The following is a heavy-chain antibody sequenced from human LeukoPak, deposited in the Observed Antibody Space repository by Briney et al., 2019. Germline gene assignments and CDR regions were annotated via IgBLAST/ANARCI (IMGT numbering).Heavy chain of an antibody. V-gene: IGHV3-21*01. Sequence: GGSLRLSCAASGFTFSSYTMSWVRQAPGKGLEWVSSISASSNYIYYADSVSGRFTISRDNAKNSLSLQMDSLRAEDTAVYYCAGRILGYCRSTSCFDYWGQGTLVTVSS. D-gene: IGHD2-2*01. J-gene: IGHJ4*02. CDR3: AGRILGYCRSTSCFDY. CDR2: ISASSNYI. CDR1: GFTFSSYT.